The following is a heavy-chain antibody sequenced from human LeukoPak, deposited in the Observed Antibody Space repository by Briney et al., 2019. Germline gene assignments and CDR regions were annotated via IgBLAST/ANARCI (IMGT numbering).Heavy chain of an antibody. CDR1: GFTFSSYW. J-gene: IGHJ6*02. Sequence: GGSLRLSCAASGFTFSSYWMSWVRQAPGKGLEWVANIKQDGSEKYCVDSVKGRFTISRDNAKNSLYLQMNSLRAEDTAVYYCARVPPYDFWSGYKYGMDVWGQGTTVTVSS. D-gene: IGHD3-3*01. CDR2: IKQDGSEK. V-gene: IGHV3-7*01. CDR3: ARVPPYDFWSGYKYGMDV.